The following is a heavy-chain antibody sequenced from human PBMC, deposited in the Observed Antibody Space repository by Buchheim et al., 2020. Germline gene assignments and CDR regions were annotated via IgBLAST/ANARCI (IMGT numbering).Heavy chain of an antibody. J-gene: IGHJ4*02. V-gene: IGHV3-7*01. D-gene: IGHD2-8*01. Sequence: EVQLVQSGGGLVQPGGSLRLSCAASGLIFRSHWMSGVRRAPGQGREWVASIMPDGRDKYYAESVKGRFTISSNNAQNYPFPQMNSLRAGDTAIYYCARLRDSTTNYDCWGQGTL. CDR3: ARLRDSTTNYDC. CDR2: IMPDGRDK. CDR1: GLIFRSHW.